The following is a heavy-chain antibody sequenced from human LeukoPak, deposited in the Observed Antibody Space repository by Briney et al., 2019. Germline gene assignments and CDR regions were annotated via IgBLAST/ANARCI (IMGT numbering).Heavy chain of an antibody. V-gene: IGHV1-2*04. D-gene: IGHD3-9*01. CDR1: GYTFTGYY. CDR2: INPNSGGT. CDR3: ATAPYYDIGDRLGAFDI. J-gene: IGHJ3*02. Sequence: GASVKVSCKASGYTFTGYYMHWVRQAPGQGLEWMGWINPNSGGTNYAQKFQGWVTMTRDTSISTAYMELSSLRSEDTAVYYCATAPYYDIGDRLGAFDIWGQGTMVTVSS.